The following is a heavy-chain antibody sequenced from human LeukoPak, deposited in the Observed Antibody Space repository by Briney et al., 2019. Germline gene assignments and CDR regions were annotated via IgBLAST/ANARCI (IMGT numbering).Heavy chain of an antibody. J-gene: IGHJ4*02. CDR1: GITFSSSA. D-gene: IGHD6-13*01. V-gene: IGHV1-58*02. Sequence: ASVMVSCKAFGITFSSSAMQWVRQARGQRLEWVGWIVVGSGSTNYAQKFQERVTITREMSTSTVYMDLSGLRSEDTAVYYCAAGYYSSWSYFNYWGQGTLVTVSS. CDR2: IVVGSGST. CDR3: AAGYYSSWSYFNY.